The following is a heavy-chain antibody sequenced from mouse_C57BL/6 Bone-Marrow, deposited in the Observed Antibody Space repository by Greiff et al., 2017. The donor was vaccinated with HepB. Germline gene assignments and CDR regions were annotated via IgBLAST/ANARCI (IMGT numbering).Heavy chain of an antibody. CDR1: GFTFNTYA. Sequence: DVQLVESGGGLVQPKGSLKLSCAASGFTFNTYAMHWVRQAPGKGLEWVARIRSKSSNYATFYADSVKDRFTISRDDSQSMLYLQMNNLKTEDTAMYYCVRSTMVTTSFAYWGQGTLVTVSA. D-gene: IGHD2-2*01. CDR3: VRSTMVTTSFAY. CDR2: IRSKSSNYAT. J-gene: IGHJ3*01. V-gene: IGHV10-3*01.